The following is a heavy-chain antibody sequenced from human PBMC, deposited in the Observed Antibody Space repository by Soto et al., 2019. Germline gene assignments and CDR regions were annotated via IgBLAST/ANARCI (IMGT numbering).Heavy chain of an antibody. J-gene: IGHJ6*02. D-gene: IGHD6-6*01. V-gene: IGHV3-30*03. CDR2: ISYDGSNK. Sequence: GGSLRLSCAASGFTFSSYGMHWVRQAPGKGLEWVAVISYDGSNKYYADSVKGRFAISRDNSKNTLYLQMNSLRAEDTAVYYCAPCIAARSKYYYGMDVWGQGTTVTVSS. CDR3: APCIAARSKYYYGMDV. CDR1: GFTFSSYG.